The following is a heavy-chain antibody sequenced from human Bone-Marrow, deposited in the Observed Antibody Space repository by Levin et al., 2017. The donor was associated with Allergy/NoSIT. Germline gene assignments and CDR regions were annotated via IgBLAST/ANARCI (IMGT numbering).Heavy chain of an antibody. CDR3: ARVFHFDSSGYCLDH. Sequence: SGPTLVKPTQTLTLTCSISGFSLTTIGVGVGWIRQSPGKAPECLARIYWNGDKRYNPSLRNRVAVTQDTSKNQVVLTMTNMDPVDAGTYYCARVFHFDSSGYCLDHWGQGALVTVSS. CDR1: GFSLTTIGVG. J-gene: IGHJ4*02. D-gene: IGHD3-22*01. CDR2: IYWNGDK. V-gene: IGHV2-5*04.